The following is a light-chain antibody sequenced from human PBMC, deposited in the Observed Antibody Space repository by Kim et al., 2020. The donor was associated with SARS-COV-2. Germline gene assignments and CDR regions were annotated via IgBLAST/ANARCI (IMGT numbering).Light chain of an antibody. CDR1: SGSIASNY. CDR2: GDN. J-gene: IGLJ3*02. Sequence: GKTVTISCTRSSGSIASNYVQWYQQRPGSSPTIVIYGDNQRPSGVPDRFSGSIDSSSNSASLTISGLKTEDESDYYCQSYDSSNWVFGGGTQLTVL. CDR3: QSYDSSNWV. V-gene: IGLV6-57*01.